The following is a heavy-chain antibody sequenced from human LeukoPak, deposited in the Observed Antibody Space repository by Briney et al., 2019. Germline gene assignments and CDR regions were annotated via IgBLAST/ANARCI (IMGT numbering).Heavy chain of an antibody. Sequence: SENLSLTCTVYTGSFSSYYWSWIRPPDGKGLEWIGNIYTSGTNNSHPSLRSVVTMSITSSRNQFTLKLSPVTDADTAVYYCAIGRALWSRYYYYYYIDVWGKGTTVTVSS. CDR2: IYTSGTN. D-gene: IGHD3-3*01. V-gene: IGHV4-4*07. CDR3: AIGRALWSRYYYYYYIDV. CDR1: TGSFSSYY. J-gene: IGHJ6*03.